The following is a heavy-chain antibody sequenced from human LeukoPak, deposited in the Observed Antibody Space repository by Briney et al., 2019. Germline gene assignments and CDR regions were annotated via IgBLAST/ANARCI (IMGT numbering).Heavy chain of an antibody. Sequence: SQTLSLTCTVSGGSISSGGYYWSWIRQHPGKGLEWIGYIYYSGSTYYNPSLKSRVTISVDTSKNQFYLKLSSVTAADTAVYYCARGRLIYDILTGYYFDYWGQGTLVTVSS. CDR2: IYYSGST. CDR3: ARGRLIYDILTGYYFDY. CDR1: GGSISSGGYY. J-gene: IGHJ4*02. D-gene: IGHD3-9*01. V-gene: IGHV4-31*03.